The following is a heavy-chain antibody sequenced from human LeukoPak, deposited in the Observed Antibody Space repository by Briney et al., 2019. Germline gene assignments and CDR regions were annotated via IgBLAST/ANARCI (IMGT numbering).Heavy chain of an antibody. CDR3: ARGAKFRSYGSGTYYTSLPFDP. V-gene: IGHV1-46*01. CDR1: GYTFTSNY. J-gene: IGHJ5*02. CDR2: ISPSGGST. D-gene: IGHD3-10*01. Sequence: ASVKVSCKAFGYTFTSNYMHWVRQAPGQGPEWMGVISPSGGSTTYAQDFQGRVTITRDTSATTAYMELSSLSSEDMAMYYCARGAKFRSYGSGTYYTSLPFDPWGQGTLVTVSS.